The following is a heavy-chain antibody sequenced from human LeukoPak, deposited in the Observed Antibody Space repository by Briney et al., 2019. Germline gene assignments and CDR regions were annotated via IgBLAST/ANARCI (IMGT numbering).Heavy chain of an antibody. J-gene: IGHJ3*02. D-gene: IGHD2-15*01. V-gene: IGHV4-34*01. CDR2: IYHSGST. CDR3: ARVVVVAAPDAFDI. CDR1: GGSFSGYY. Sequence: SETLSLTCAVYGGSFSGYYWSWIRQPPGKGLGWIGSIYHSGSTYYNPSLKSRVTISVDTSKNQFSLKLSSVTAADTAVYYCARVVVVAAPDAFDIWGQGTMVTVSS.